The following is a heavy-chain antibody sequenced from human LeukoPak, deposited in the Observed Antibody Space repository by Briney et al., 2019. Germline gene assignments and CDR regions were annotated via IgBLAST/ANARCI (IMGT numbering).Heavy chain of an antibody. D-gene: IGHD6-19*01. CDR1: GFSVSSNY. CDR2: IWYDGSNK. CDR3: ARDVYSSGWYYFDY. J-gene: IGHJ4*02. Sequence: GGSLRLSCAASGFSVSSNYMSWVRQAPGKGLEWVAVIWYDGSNKYYADSVKGRFTISRDNSKNTLYLQMNSLRAEDTAVYYCARDVYSSGWYYFDYWGQGTLVTVSS. V-gene: IGHV3-33*08.